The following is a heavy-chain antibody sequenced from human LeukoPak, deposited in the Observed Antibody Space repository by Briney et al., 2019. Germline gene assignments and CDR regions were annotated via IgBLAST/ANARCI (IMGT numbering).Heavy chain of an antibody. J-gene: IGHJ4*02. CDR2: ISWNSGSI. CDR3: AKDKGGGNYPNPFDY. CDR1: GFTFDDYA. D-gene: IGHD1-26*01. V-gene: IGHV3-9*01. Sequence: PGGSLRLSCAASGFTFDDYAMHWVRHAPGKGLEWVSGISWNSGSIGYADSVKGRFTISRDNAKNSLYLQMNSLRAEDTALYYCAKDKGGGNYPNPFDYWGQGTLVTVSS.